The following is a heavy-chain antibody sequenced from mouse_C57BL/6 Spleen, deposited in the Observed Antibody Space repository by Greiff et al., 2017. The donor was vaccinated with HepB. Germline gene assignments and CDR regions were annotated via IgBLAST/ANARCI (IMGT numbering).Heavy chain of an antibody. V-gene: IGHV1-26*01. CDR1: GYTFTDYY. CDR3: ARLYYGHYLDY. J-gene: IGHJ2*01. Sequence: EVQLQQSGPELVKPGASVKISCKASGYTFTDYYMNWVKQSHGKSLEWIGDINPNNGGTSYNQKFKGKATLTVDKSSSTAYMELRSLTSEDSAVYYCARLYYGHYLDYWGQGTTRTVSS. CDR2: INPNNGGT. D-gene: IGHD1-1*01.